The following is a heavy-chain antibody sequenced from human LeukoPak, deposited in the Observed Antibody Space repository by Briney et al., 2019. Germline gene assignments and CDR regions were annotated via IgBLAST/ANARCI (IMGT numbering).Heavy chain of an antibody. J-gene: IGHJ3*02. V-gene: IGHV3-64*01. CDR3: ARGSYVLRFLEWPNDAFDI. CDR1: GFTFSSYA. Sequence: QAGGSLRLSCAASGFTFSSYAMHWVRQAPGKGLEYVSAISSNGGSTYYANSVKGRFTISRDNSKNTLYLQMGSLRAEDMAVYYCARGSYVLRFLEWPNDAFDIWGQGTMVTVSS. CDR2: ISSNGGST. D-gene: IGHD3-3*01.